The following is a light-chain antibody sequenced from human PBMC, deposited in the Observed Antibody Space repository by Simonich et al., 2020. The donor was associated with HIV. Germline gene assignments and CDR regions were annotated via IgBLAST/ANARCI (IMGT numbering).Light chain of an antibody. CDR1: QSVNSN. Sequence: EIVMTQSPVTLSVSPGERDTLSCRASQSVNSNLAWYQQKLGQAPRLLIYGASTRATGIPARFSGSGSGTQFTLTISSMQSEDFAVYYCQQYNNWPPATFGGGTKVDIK. CDR2: GAS. J-gene: IGKJ4*01. CDR3: QQYNNWPPAT. V-gene: IGKV3-15*01.